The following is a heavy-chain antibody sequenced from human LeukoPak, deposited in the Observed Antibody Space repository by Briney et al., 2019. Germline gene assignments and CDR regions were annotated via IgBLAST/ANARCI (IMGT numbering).Heavy chain of an antibody. J-gene: IGHJ4*02. D-gene: IGHD3-10*01. CDR2: ISSSSSTI. CDR1: GFTFSSCA. CDR3: AKVEATYGSGSYYPWVY. V-gene: IGHV3-48*01. Sequence: PGGSLRLSCAASGFTFSSCALNWVRRAPGKGLEWVSYISSSSSTIYYADSVKGRFTISRDNSKDTLYLQMNSLRAEDTAVYYCAKVEATYGSGSYYPWVYWGQGTLVTVSS.